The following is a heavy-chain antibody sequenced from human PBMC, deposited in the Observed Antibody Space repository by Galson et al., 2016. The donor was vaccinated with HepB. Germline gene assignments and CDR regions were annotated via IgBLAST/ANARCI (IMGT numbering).Heavy chain of an antibody. D-gene: IGHD2/OR15-2a*01. Sequence: SLRLSCAASGFTFTSYAMNWVRQAAVQGLEWVAGIPYDGSNEFYADSVKGRFTISRDNSKSTLYLQMNSLRAEDTAVYYCVRGEEVLYFSLDHGMDVWGQGTTVTVSS. CDR3: VRGEEVLYFSLDHGMDV. CDR2: IPYDGSNE. J-gene: IGHJ6*02. CDR1: GFTFTSYA. V-gene: IGHV3-30*04.